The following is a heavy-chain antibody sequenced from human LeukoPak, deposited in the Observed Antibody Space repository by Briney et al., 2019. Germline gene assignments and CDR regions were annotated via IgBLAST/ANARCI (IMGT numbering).Heavy chain of an antibody. V-gene: IGHV4-34*01. J-gene: IGHJ4*02. Sequence: PSETLSLTCAVYGGSFSGYYWSWIRQPPGKGLEWIGEINHSGSTNYNPSLKSRVTISVDTSKNQFSLKLSSVTAADTAVYYCASGPTDYYGSSYYFDYWGQGTLVTVPS. CDR2: INHSGST. CDR3: ASGPTDYYGSSYYFDY. CDR1: GGSFSGYY. D-gene: IGHD3-10*01.